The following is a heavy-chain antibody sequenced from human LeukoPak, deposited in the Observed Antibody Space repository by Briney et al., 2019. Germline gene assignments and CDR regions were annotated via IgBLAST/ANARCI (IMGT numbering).Heavy chain of an antibody. Sequence: PGGSLRLSCAASGFTFSSYSMNWVRQAPGKGLEWVSSISSSSSYIYCADSVKGRFTISRDNAKNTLYLQMDSLRVEDTAVYYCAREWVTVFGGFDYWGQGTLVTVSS. CDR3: AREWVTVFGGFDY. CDR1: GFTFSSYS. J-gene: IGHJ4*02. V-gene: IGHV3-21*06. CDR2: ISSSSSYI. D-gene: IGHD3-3*01.